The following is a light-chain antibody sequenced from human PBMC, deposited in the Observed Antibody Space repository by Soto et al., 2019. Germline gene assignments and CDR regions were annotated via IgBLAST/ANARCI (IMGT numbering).Light chain of an antibody. J-gene: IGKJ4*01. Sequence: EIVLTQSPATVSLSPGERATLSCRASQSVNNHLAWYQQKPGQAPRLLIYEASNRATGIPGRFSGSGSGTDFPLPISSLEPEDFAGYYCQQYNIWPFLVTFVGVTKVEIK. V-gene: IGKV3-11*01. CDR3: QQYNIWPFLVT. CDR2: EAS. CDR1: QSVNNH.